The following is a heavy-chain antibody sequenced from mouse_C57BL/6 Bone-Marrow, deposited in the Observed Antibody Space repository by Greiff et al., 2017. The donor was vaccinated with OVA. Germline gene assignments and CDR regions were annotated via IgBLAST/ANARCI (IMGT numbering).Heavy chain of an antibody. D-gene: IGHD1-1*01. CDR3: ARPPVTTVVRGAWFAY. V-gene: IGHV5-17*01. CDR2: ISSGSSTI. J-gene: IGHJ3*01. Sequence: EVKLQESGGGLVKPGGSLKLSCAASGFTFSDYGMHWVRQAPEKGLEWVAYISSGSSTIYYADTVKGRFTICRDNAKNTLFLQMTSLRSEDTAMYYCARPPVTTVVRGAWFAYWGQGTLVTVSA. CDR1: GFTFSDYG.